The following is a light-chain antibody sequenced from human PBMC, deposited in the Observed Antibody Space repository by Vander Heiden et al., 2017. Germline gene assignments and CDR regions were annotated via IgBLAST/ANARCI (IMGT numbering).Light chain of an antibody. CDR1: QSVSSY. Sequence: EILLTHSPATLSLSPGESATLSCRASQSVSSYLAWYQQKPGQAPRLLIYDATNRATGIPARFSGSGSGTDFTLTISSLEPEDFAVYYCQQRSNWPLTFGGGTKVEIK. CDR3: QQRSNWPLT. J-gene: IGKJ4*01. V-gene: IGKV3-11*01. CDR2: DAT.